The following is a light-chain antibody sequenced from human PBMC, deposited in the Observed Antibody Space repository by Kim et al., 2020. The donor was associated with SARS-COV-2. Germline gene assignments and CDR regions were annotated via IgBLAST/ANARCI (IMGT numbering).Light chain of an antibody. CDR3: ATWDDSVSASV. J-gene: IGLJ1*01. Sequence: GQRVTISCSGSSSNVESNYVYWYQQFPGTAPKLLIFRNEQRPSGVPDRFSASKSGTSASLTISELRSEDEAEYHCATWDDSVSASVFGTGTQLTVL. CDR2: RNE. CDR1: SSNVESNY. V-gene: IGLV1-47*01.